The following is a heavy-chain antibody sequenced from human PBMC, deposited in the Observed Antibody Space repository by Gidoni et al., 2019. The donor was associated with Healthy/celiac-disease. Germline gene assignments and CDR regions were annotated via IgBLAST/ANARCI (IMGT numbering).Heavy chain of an antibody. CDR3: ARGGGYCSSTSCYTDFDY. CDR2: INHSGST. J-gene: IGHJ4*02. Sequence: QVQLQQWGAGLLKPSETLSLTCAADGGSFSGYYWSWIRQPPGKGLEWIGEINHSGSTNYNPSLKSRVTISVDTSKNQFSLKLSSVTAADTAVYYCARGGGYCSSTSCYTDFDYWGQGTLVTVSS. CDR1: GGSFSGYY. V-gene: IGHV4-34*01. D-gene: IGHD2-2*02.